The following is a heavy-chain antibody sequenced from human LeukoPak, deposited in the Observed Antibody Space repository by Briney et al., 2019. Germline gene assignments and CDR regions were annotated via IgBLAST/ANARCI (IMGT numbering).Heavy chain of an antibody. CDR1: GFTFSDYY. CDR2: ISSSSTHT. D-gene: IGHD3-10*01. CDR3: AVGGHTN. V-gene: IGHV3-11*03. J-gene: IGHJ1*01. Sequence: GGSETLFCAASGFTFSDYYVTWIRQAPGKGLEWVSYISSSSTHTNYADSVKGRFTISRGSAKNSLYLQMNSLRAEDTAVYYCAVGGHTNWGQ.